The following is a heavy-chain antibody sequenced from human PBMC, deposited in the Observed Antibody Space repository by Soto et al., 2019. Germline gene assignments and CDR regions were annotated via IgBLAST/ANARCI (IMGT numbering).Heavy chain of an antibody. D-gene: IGHD2-21*02. CDR1: GITFDEYA. CDR2: ITWNSGKI. J-gene: IGHJ4*02. Sequence: EVQLVESGGGFVQPGRSLRLTCTASGITFDEYAMHWVRQAPGKGLEWVSSITWNSGKIGYTESAKGRFTISRDNAKNSLYLQMNSLRPEDTAVYYCGKYFGSATLTAVDSWGQGVLVTVSS. V-gene: IGHV3-9*01. CDR3: GKYFGSATLTAVDS.